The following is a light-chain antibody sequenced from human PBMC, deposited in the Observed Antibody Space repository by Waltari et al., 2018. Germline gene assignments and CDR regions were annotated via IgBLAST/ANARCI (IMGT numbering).Light chain of an antibody. CDR2: EGS. Sequence: QSALTQPASVSGSPGQSITISCTGTSSDVGSYNLVSWYQQHPGKAPKLMIYEGSKRPSGCSNRFSGSKSGNTASLTISGLQAEDEADYYCCSYAGSSTLWVFGGGTKLTVL. J-gene: IGLJ3*02. CDR3: CSYAGSSTLWV. CDR1: SSDVGSYNL. V-gene: IGLV2-23*01.